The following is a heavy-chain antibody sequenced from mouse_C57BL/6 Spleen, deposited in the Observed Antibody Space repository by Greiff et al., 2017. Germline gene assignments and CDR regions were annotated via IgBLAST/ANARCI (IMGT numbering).Heavy chain of an antibody. J-gene: IGHJ4*01. CDR2: IYPGSGST. D-gene: IGHD3-2*02. CDR3: ARQLRLGDAMDY. V-gene: IGHV1-55*01. CDR1: GYTFTSYW. Sequence: QVQLKEPGAELVKPGASVKMSCKASGYTFTSYWITWVKQRPGQGLEWIGDIYPGSGSTNYNEKFKSKATLTVDTSSSPAYMQLSSLTSEDSAVYYCARQLRLGDAMDYWGQGTSVTVSS.